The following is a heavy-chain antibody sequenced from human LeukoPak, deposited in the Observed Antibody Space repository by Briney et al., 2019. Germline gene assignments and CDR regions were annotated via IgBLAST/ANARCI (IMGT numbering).Heavy chain of an antibody. V-gene: IGHV3-48*01. D-gene: IGHD4-17*01. CDR3: ARDHDYAFDN. CDR2: IRDSGAT. CDR1: GFTFSTYP. Sequence: GGSLRLSCAASGFTFSTYPMNWVRQAPGKGLEWISHIRDSGATDYADSVKGRFTISRDNAKNSLYLQLNSLRAEDTAVYYCARDHDYAFDNWGQGTLVAVSS. J-gene: IGHJ4*02.